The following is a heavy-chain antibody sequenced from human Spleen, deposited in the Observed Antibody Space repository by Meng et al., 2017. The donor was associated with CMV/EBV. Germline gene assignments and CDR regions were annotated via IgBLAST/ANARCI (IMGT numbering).Heavy chain of an antibody. D-gene: IGHD3-22*01. CDR3: AKDAARQYYDSSGYYFDY. Sequence: GESLKISCAASGFTFSTYSMNWVRQAPGKGLEWVSYISISSSTIYYADSVKGRFTISRDNAKNSLYLQMNSLRAEDTAVYFCAKDAARQYYDSSGYYFDYWGLGTLVTVSS. CDR2: ISISSSTI. J-gene: IGHJ4*02. V-gene: IGHV3-48*04. CDR1: GFTFSTYS.